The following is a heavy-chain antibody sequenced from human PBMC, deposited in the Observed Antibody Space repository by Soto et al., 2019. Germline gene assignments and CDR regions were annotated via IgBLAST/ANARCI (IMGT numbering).Heavy chain of an antibody. Sequence: SVKVSCKASGGTFSSYAISWVRQAPGQGLEWMGGIIPIFGTANYAQKFQGRGTITADESTSTAYMELSSLRSEDTAVYYCARGRSYYSDSSGPDDAFDIWGQGTMVTVSS. CDR3: ARGRSYYSDSSGPDDAFDI. J-gene: IGHJ3*02. CDR1: GGTFSSYA. CDR2: IIPIFGTA. D-gene: IGHD3-22*01. V-gene: IGHV1-69*13.